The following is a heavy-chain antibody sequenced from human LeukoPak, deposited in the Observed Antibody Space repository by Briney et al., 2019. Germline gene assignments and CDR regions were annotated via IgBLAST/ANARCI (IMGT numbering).Heavy chain of an antibody. D-gene: IGHD1-1*01. CDR1: GGSLSSYY. CDR2: IYYSGST. Sequence: PSETLSLTCTASGGSLSSYYWSWIRQPPGKGLEWIGYIYYSGSTNYNPSLKIRVTISVDTSKNQYSLKLSSVTAADTAVYYCVRRHSSNPYNYYFDYWGQGTLVTVSS. J-gene: IGHJ4*02. V-gene: IGHV4-59*08. CDR3: VRRHSSNPYNYYFDY.